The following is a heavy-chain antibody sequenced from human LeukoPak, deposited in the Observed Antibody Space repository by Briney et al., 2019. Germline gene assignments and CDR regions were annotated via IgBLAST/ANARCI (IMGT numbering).Heavy chain of an antibody. J-gene: IGHJ5*02. V-gene: IGHV3-74*01. CDR3: AREDIQAAMAA. Sequence: QSGGSLRLSCAASGFTFSIYWMHWVRQAPGKGLVWVSRINSDSSTTVYADSVKGRFTISRDNAKNTLYLQMNSLRAEDTAVYYCAREDIQAAMAAWGQGTLVTVSS. CDR1: GFTFSIYW. CDR2: INSDSSTT. D-gene: IGHD2-2*01.